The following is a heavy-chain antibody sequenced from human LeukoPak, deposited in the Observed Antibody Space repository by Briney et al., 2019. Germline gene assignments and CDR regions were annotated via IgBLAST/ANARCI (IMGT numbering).Heavy chain of an antibody. Sequence: SETLSLTCAVYGGSISNYYWRWIRQPPGKGLEWIGYIFYSGSTNYNPSLKSRVTMSVDTSKNQFSLKLSSVTAADTAVYYCARGHYSSGWYGERGTLWFDPWGQGTLVTVSS. V-gene: IGHV4-59*01. J-gene: IGHJ5*02. D-gene: IGHD6-19*01. CDR1: GGSISNYY. CDR2: IFYSGST. CDR3: ARGHYSSGWYGERGTLWFDP.